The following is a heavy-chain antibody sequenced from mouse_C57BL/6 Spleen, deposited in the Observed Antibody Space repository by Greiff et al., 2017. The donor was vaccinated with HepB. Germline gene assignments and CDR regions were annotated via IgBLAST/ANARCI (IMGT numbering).Heavy chain of an antibody. J-gene: IGHJ4*01. CDR1: GYSFTGYY. CDR3: ARAPGDYAMDY. V-gene: IGHV1-42*01. CDR2: INPSTGGT. Sequence: EVHLVESGPELVKPGASVKISCKASGYSFTGYYMNWVKQSPEKSLEWIGEINPSTGGTTYNQKFKAKATLTVDKSSSTAYMQLKSLTSEDSAVYYCARAPGDYAMDYWGQGTSVTVSS.